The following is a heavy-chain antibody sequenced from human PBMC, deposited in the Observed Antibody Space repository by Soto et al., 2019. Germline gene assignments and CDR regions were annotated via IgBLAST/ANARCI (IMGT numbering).Heavy chain of an antibody. CDR1: GDGVSSNSAA. CDR3: AREKGYYHDSIGHFDY. Sequence: SQTLSLTCAISGDGVSSNSAAWNWIRQSPSRGLEWLGRTYYRSQWLNDYADSVKSRITIKPDTSTNQFSLELDSVTPEDPAVYSYAREKGYYHDSIGHFDYWGLGTLVTVSS. J-gene: IGHJ4*02. V-gene: IGHV6-1*01. CDR2: TYYRSQWLN. D-gene: IGHD3-22*01.